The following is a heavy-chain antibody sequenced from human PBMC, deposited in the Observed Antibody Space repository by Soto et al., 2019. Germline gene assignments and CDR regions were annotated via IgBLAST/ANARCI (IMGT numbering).Heavy chain of an antibody. D-gene: IGHD3-22*01. J-gene: IGHJ3*02. CDR1: GGSLSSSAYS. CDR3: ARELLFYDSDGFSWDDAFDI. CDR2: IYQSGST. Sequence: QMHLQESGSGLVKPSQTLSLTCAVSGGSLSSSAYSWSWIRQPPGKGLEWIGFIYQSGSTYYNPALKRRRPMSLDRPKNQFSLKLSSVTAADTAVYYCARELLFYDSDGFSWDDAFDIWGQGTMVTVSS. V-gene: IGHV4-30-2*01.